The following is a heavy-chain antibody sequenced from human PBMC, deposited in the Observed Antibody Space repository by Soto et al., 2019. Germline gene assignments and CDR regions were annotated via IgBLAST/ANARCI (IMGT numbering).Heavy chain of an antibody. D-gene: IGHD6-13*01. J-gene: IGHJ3*02. V-gene: IGHV4-39*02. CDR3: ARDEASSSWSGGAFDI. CDR2: IYYRGNT. CDR1: GGSISSSSYY. Sequence: SETLSLTCTVSGGSISSSSYYWGWIRQPPGKGLEWIGSIYYRGNTYYNPSLKSRVTISVDTSKNQFSLKLSSVTAADTAVYYCARDEASSSWSGGAFDIWGQGTMVTVSS.